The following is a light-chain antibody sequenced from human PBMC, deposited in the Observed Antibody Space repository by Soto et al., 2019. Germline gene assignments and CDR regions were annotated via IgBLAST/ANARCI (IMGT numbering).Light chain of an antibody. J-gene: IGKJ1*01. Sequence: DIQMTQSPSSLSASVGDRVTITCRASQGISNYLAWYQQKPGKVPKLLIYAAYTLQSRVPSLFRGSGSGTDFNITISSLQTEDVESCYCQKYNSAPWTFGQGTNVEIK. CDR2: AAY. CDR3: QKYNSAPWT. V-gene: IGKV1-27*01. CDR1: QGISNY.